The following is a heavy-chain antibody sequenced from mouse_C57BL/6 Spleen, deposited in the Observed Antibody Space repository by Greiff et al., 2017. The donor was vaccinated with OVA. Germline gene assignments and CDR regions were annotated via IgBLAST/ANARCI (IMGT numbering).Heavy chain of an antibody. V-gene: IGHV1-52*01. D-gene: IGHD2-5*01. Sequence: QVQLQQPGAELVRPGSSVKLSCKASGYTFTSYWMHWVKQRPIQGLEWIGNIDPSDSETHYNQKFKDKATLTVDKSSSTAYMRLSSLTSEDSAVYYCARGDYSNSAWFAYWGQGTLVTVSA. CDR3: ARGDYSNSAWFAY. J-gene: IGHJ3*01. CDR1: GYTFTSYW. CDR2: IDPSDSET.